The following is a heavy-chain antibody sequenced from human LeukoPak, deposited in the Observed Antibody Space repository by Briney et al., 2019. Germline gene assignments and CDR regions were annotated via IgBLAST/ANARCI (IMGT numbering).Heavy chain of an antibody. CDR3: ARAVAGTWYDYYYYGMDV. D-gene: IGHD6-19*01. V-gene: IGHV4-61*02. Sequence: PSETLSLTCTVSGGSISSSSYYWGWIRQPAGKGLEWIGRIYTSGSTNYNPSLKSRVTMSVDTSKNQFSLKLSSVTAADTAVYYCARAVAGTWYDYYYYGMDVWGQGTTVTVSS. CDR1: GGSISSSSYY. J-gene: IGHJ6*02. CDR2: IYTSGST.